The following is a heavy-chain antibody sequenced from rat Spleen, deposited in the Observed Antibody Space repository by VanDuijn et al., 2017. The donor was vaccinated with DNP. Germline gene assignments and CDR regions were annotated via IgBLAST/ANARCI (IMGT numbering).Heavy chain of an antibody. V-gene: IGHV5-31*01. CDR1: GFSFDNYW. CDR3: ARPTDWYFEF. J-gene: IGHJ1*01. Sequence: EVQLVESGGDLVQPGRSLKLSCVASGFSFDNYWMTWIRQVPGKGLEWVASITSNGVSTYYSDSVKGRFTISRDNAKSTLYLQMNSLRSEDMATYYCARPTDWYFEFWGPGTMVTVSS. CDR2: ITSNGVST.